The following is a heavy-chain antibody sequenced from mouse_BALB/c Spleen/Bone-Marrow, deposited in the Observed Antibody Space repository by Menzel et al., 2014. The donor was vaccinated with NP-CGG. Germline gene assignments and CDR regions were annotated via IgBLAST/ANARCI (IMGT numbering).Heavy chain of an antibody. CDR3: AREVLRDYFDY. CDR1: GFAFSSYD. J-gene: IGHJ2*01. CDR2: ISSGGGST. Sequence: EVKVVESGGGLVKPGGSLKLSCAAFGFAFSSYDMSWVRQTPEKRLEWVAYISSGGGSTYYPDTVKGRFTISRDNAKNTLYLQMSSLKSEDTAMYYCAREVLRDYFDYWGQGTTLTVSS. V-gene: IGHV5-12-1*01. D-gene: IGHD1-1*01.